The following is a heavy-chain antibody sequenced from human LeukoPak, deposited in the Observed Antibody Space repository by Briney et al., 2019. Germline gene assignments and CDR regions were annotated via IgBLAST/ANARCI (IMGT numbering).Heavy chain of an antibody. J-gene: IGHJ4*02. CDR3: AKMGCSSTCYTDY. CDR2: IWSDGSNK. V-gene: IGHV3-33*06. Sequence: ETGGSLRLSCAASGFTFSSYGMHWVRQAPGKGLEWVAVIWSDGSNKYYADSVKGRFTISRDNSKNTLYLQMDSLRADDTAVYYCAKMGCSSTCYTDYWGRGTLVTVSS. D-gene: IGHD6-13*01. CDR1: GFTFSSYG.